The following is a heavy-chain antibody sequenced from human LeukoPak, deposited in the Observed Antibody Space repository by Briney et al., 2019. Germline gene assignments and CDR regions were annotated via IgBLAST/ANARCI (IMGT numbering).Heavy chain of an antibody. CDR1: GFTFSDYY. V-gene: IGHV3-11*01. CDR3: AREVVWGIVVVPAAIGC. CDR2: ISSSGSTI. J-gene: IGHJ4*02. Sequence: GGSLRLSCAASGFTFSDYYMSWIRQAPGKGLEWVSYISSSGSTIYYADSVKGRFTISRDNAKNSLYLQMNSLRAEDTAVYYCAREVVWGIVVVPAAIGCWGQGTLVTVSS. D-gene: IGHD2-2*01.